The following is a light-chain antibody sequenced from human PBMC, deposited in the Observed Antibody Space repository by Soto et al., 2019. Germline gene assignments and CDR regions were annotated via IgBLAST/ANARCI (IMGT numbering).Light chain of an antibody. Sequence: DMQITQSPSTLSGSVGDRVTITCRASQTISSWLAWYQQKPGKAPKLLIYKASTLKSGVPSRFSGSGSGTEFTLTISSMQPDAFANYYCQPYNSYSEALGQGTKV. V-gene: IGKV1-5*03. CDR2: KAS. CDR1: QTISSW. CDR3: QPYNSYSEA. J-gene: IGKJ1*01.